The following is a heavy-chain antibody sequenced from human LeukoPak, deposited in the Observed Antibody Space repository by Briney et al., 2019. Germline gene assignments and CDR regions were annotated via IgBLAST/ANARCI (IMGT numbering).Heavy chain of an antibody. V-gene: IGHV4-34*01. Sequence: SETLSLTCAVYGCSFSGYYWSWIRQPPGKGLEWVGEINHSGSTNYNPALKSRVTISVDTSKYQFSLKLSSVTAADTAVYYCARGRGTEEEYYDILTNHSNFDYWGQGTLVTVSS. D-gene: IGHD3-9*01. CDR1: GCSFSGYY. CDR2: INHSGST. J-gene: IGHJ4*02. CDR3: ARGRGTEEEYYDILTNHSNFDY.